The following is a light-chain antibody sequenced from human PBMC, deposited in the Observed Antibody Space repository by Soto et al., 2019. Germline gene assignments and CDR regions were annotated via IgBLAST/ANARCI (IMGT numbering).Light chain of an antibody. Sequence: ETVLTQSPGTLSLSPGERVTLSCRTSQSAPSSNLAWYQQKPGQAPRLLMYGVSTRATGIPARFGGSGSATEFTLTISSLQSEDFAVYYCQQYSQWPLTFGGGTKV. CDR3: QQYSQWPLT. CDR1: QSAPSSN. V-gene: IGKV3-15*01. J-gene: IGKJ4*01. CDR2: GVS.